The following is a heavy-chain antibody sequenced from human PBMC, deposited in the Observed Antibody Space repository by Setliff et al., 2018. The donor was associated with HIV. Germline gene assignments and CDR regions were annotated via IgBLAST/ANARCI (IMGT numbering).Heavy chain of an antibody. V-gene: IGHV4-34*01. Sequence: SETLSLTCAVYGGSFNGYYWSWIRQPPGKGLEWIGEINHSGSTNYNPSLKSRVTMSVDKSKNQFSLRLSSVTAADTAVYYCARARRAGSGPKYFQHWGQGTLVTGSS. J-gene: IGHJ1*01. CDR3: ARARRAGSGPKYFQH. CDR1: GGSFNGYY. CDR2: INHSGST. D-gene: IGHD2-15*01.